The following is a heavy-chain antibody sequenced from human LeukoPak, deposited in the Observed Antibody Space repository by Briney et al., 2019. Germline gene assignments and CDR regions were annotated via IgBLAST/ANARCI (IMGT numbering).Heavy chain of an antibody. J-gene: IGHJ4*02. V-gene: IGHV3-21*01. D-gene: IGHD3-22*01. CDR3: AREVVIDYYFDY. CDR2: ISSSSSYI. Sequence: GGSLRLFWAASGFTFSSYSMNWVRPAPGEGLDWVSSISSSSSYIYYADSVKGRFTISRDNAKNSLYLQMNSLRAEDTAVYYCAREVVIDYYFDYWGQGTLVTVSS. CDR1: GFTFSSYS.